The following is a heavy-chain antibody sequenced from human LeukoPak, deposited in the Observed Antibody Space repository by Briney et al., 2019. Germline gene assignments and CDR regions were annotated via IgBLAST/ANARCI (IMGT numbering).Heavy chain of an antibody. V-gene: IGHV3-30*04. Sequence: GRSLRLSCTASGFTFNHYAMHWVRQAPGKGLEWMAVISYDGSNKDYADSVKGRFTISRDNSNLTMYLQINSLRGEDTAVCHCARGSSWYGDPRGFDNWGQGALVTVSS. J-gene: IGHJ4*02. CDR1: GFTFNHYA. CDR2: ISYDGSNK. CDR3: ARGSSWYGDPRGFDN. D-gene: IGHD4-17*01.